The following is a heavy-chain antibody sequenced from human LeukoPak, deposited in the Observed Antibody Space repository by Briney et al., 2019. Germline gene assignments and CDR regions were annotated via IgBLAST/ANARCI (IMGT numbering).Heavy chain of an antibody. Sequence: SETLSLTCTVSGGSISSYYWSWIRQPAGKGLEWIGRIYTSGSTNYNPSLKSRVTMSVDTSKNQFSLKLSSVTAADTAVYYCARGGIAAAGKRGYYYYYMDGWGKGTTVTVSS. V-gene: IGHV4-4*07. CDR2: IYTSGST. CDR3: ARGGIAAAGKRGYYYYYMDG. D-gene: IGHD6-13*01. J-gene: IGHJ6*03. CDR1: GGSISSYY.